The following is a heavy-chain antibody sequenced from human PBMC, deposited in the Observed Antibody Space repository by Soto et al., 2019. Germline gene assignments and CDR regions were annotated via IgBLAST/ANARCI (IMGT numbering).Heavy chain of an antibody. J-gene: IGHJ4*02. D-gene: IGHD2-8*02. CDR2: ISAYDGNT. CDR1: GYTLTTYG. V-gene: IGHV1-18*04. CDR3: ATTPEGYCASSACTFAY. Sequence: GESLKISCKASGYTLTTYGINWLRQAPGQGLEWMGWISAYDGNTNYEQKLQDRVTMTTDTSTTTAYLELRSLRSDDTAVYYCATTPEGYCASSACTFAYWGQGTPVTVSS.